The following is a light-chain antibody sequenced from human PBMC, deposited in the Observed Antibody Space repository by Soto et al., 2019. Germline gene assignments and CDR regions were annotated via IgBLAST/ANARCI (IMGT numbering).Light chain of an antibody. Sequence: EIVLTQSPATLSLSPGERATLSCRASQSVSSYLAWYQQKPGQAPRLLIYDASNRATGIPARFSGSGSGTDFTLTISSLEPEDSAVYYCQQRSNWAFTFGPGTKVDIK. J-gene: IGKJ3*01. CDR2: DAS. V-gene: IGKV3-11*01. CDR3: QQRSNWAFT. CDR1: QSVSSY.